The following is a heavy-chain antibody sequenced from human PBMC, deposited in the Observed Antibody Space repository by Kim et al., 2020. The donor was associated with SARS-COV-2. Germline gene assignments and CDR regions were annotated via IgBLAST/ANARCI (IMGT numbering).Heavy chain of an antibody. Sequence: PSLKSRVTIPVATSKNQFSLKLSSVTAADTALYYCARVGCSSTSCYQFDYWGQGTLVTVSS. J-gene: IGHJ4*02. CDR3: ARVGCSSTSCYQFDY. D-gene: IGHD2-2*01. V-gene: IGHV4-59*01.